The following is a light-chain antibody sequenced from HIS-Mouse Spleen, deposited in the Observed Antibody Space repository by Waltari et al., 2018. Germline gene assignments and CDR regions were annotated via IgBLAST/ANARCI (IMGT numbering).Light chain of an antibody. CDR2: RNN. V-gene: IGLV1-47*01. Sequence: QSVLTQPPSASGTPGQRVTISCSGSSSNLGSNYVSWYQQPPGTAPKLLIYRNNQRPSGVPDRFSGSKSGTSASLAISGLRSEDEADYYCAAWDDSLSGVFGGGTKLTVL. J-gene: IGLJ2*01. CDR1: SSNLGSNY. CDR3: AAWDDSLSGV.